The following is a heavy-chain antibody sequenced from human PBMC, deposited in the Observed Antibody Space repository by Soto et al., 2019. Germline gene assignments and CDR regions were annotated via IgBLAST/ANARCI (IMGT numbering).Heavy chain of an antibody. CDR2: ISSNGGST. CDR1: GFTFSSYA. Sequence: GGSLRLSCSASGFTFSSYAMHWVRQAPGKGLEYVSAISSNGGSTYYADSVKGRFTISRDNSKNTLYFQMSSLRAEDTAVYYCVKDGRSSGWYVGVAYYYYGMDVWGQGTTVTVSS. V-gene: IGHV3-64D*08. D-gene: IGHD6-19*01. J-gene: IGHJ6*02. CDR3: VKDGRSSGWYVGVAYYYYGMDV.